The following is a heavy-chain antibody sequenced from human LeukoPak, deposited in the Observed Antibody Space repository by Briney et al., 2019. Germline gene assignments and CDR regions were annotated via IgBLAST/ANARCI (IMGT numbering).Heavy chain of an antibody. CDR2: LNPSGGGT. D-gene: IGHD4-23*01. CDR3: ARGLYGGNSEVDY. J-gene: IGHJ4*02. Sequence: ASVKVSYKASGYTFTSYYMHWVRQAPGQGLEWMGVLNPSGGGTRYAKKFQGSVTMTSDTSTSTVYMELSSLSSDDTAVYYCARGLYGGNSEVDYWRQGTLVTVSS. CDR1: GYTFTSYY. V-gene: IGHV1-46*01.